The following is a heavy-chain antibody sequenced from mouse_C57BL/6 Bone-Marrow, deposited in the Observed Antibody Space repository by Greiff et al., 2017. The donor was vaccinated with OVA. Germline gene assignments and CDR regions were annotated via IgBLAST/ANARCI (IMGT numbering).Heavy chain of an antibody. D-gene: IGHD1-1*01. CDR3: ARGYYGSSFYAMDY. V-gene: IGHV5-6*01. Sequence: EVHLVESGGDLVKPGGSLKLSCAASGFTFSSYGMSWVRQTPDKRLAWVATISSGGSYTYYPDSVKGRFTISRDNAKNTLYLQMSSLKSEDTAMYYCARGYYGSSFYAMDYWGQGTSVTVSS. CDR1: GFTFSSYG. CDR2: ISSGGSYT. J-gene: IGHJ4*01.